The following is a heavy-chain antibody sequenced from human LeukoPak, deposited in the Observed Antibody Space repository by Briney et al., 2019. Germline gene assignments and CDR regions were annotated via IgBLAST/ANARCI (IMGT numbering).Heavy chain of an antibody. V-gene: IGHV4-30-2*01. CDR2: IYHSGST. CDR3: ARVSMIVVVIDY. J-gene: IGHJ4*02. CDR1: VGSISCGGYS. D-gene: IGHD3-22*01. Sequence: PSETLFLTCAASVGSISCGGYSWSRIRQPPGEGLEWIGYIYHSGSTYYNPSLKSRVTISVDRSKNQFSLKRSSVTAADTAVYYWARVSMIVVVIDYWGREPWSPSPQ.